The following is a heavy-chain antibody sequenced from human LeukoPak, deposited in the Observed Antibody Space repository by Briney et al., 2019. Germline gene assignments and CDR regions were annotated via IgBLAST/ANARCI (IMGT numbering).Heavy chain of an antibody. Sequence: GGSLRLSCAASGFTFSGYGMHWVRQAPGKGLEWVAVISYDGSNKYYADSVKGRFAISRDNSKNTLYLQMNSLRAEDTAVYYCAKDFVRYDSSGYNFDYWGQGTLVTVSS. CDR3: AKDFVRYDSSGYNFDY. CDR2: ISYDGSNK. D-gene: IGHD3-22*01. V-gene: IGHV3-30*18. CDR1: GFTFSGYG. J-gene: IGHJ4*02.